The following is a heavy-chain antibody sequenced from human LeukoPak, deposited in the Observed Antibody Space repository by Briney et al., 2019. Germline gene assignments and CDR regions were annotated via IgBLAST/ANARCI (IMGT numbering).Heavy chain of an antibody. CDR3: AKDSDCDPYGVDY. V-gene: IGHV3-9*01. CDR1: GFTFGDYA. CDR2: ISWNSGSI. J-gene: IGHJ4*02. D-gene: IGHD3/OR15-3a*01. Sequence: GRSLRLSCAASGFTFGDYAMHWVRQAPGKGLEWVSGISWNSGSIGYADSAKGRFTISRDNAKNSLYLQMNSLRAEDTALYYCAKDSDCDPYGVDYWGQGTLVTVSS.